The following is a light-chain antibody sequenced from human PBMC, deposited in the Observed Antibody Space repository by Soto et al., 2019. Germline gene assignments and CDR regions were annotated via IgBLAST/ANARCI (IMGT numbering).Light chain of an antibody. V-gene: IGKV3-11*01. J-gene: IGKJ1*01. Sequence: EIVLTQSPATLSLSPGERATLSCRASQSVSSYLAWYQQKPGQAPRLLIYDASNRATGIPARFSGSGSWTDFTLTISSLEPEDFAVDYCQQRSNWPWTFGQGTKVEIK. CDR2: DAS. CDR3: QQRSNWPWT. CDR1: QSVSSY.